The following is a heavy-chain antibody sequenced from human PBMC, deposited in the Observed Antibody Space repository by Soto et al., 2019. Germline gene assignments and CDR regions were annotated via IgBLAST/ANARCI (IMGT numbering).Heavy chain of an antibody. CDR1: GFTFSSYA. V-gene: IGHV3-23*01. CDR3: AKPSKMNSSGYYYYYNRMDV. CDR2: ISGSGGST. J-gene: IGHJ6*02. Sequence: GGSLRLSCAASGFTFSSYAMSWVRQAPGKGLEWVSAISGSGGSTYYADSVKGRFTISRDNYKNTLYLQINSHRAEDKTVDYCAKPSKMNSSGYYYYYNRMDVWGQGTTVTVSS. D-gene: IGHD3-22*01.